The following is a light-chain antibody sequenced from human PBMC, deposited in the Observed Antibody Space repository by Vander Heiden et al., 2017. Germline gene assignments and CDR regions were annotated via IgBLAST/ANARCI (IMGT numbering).Light chain of an antibody. J-gene: IGKJ4*01. CDR1: QSLLHSNGYNY. CDR2: LGS. V-gene: IGKV2-28*01. CDR3: MQALQTPLT. Sequence: DFVMTQSPLSLPVTPGAPASISCRSSQSLLHSNGYNYLDWYVQKPGQSPQLLISLGSNRASGVPDRFSGSGSGTDFTLKISRVEAEDVGVYYCMQALQTPLTFGGGTRVEIK.